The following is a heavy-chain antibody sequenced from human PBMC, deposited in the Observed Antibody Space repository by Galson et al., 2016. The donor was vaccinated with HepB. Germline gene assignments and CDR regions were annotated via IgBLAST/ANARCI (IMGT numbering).Heavy chain of an antibody. CDR1: AGTFINND. Sequence: SLIFSCSASAGTFINNDIKWFRQAPGKRLQWGAAISGSGGRTSYEDSVRGRFTISRDNSKNALFLRMNSVGVEDTAVYFCAKSGFFGELDKWGQGTGVVVSS. V-gene: IGHV3-23*01. J-gene: IGHJ4*02. CDR3: AKSGFFGELDK. D-gene: IGHD3-10*01. CDR2: ISGSGGRT.